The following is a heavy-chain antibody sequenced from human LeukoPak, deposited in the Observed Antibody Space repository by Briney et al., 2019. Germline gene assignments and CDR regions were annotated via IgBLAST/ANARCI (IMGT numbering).Heavy chain of an antibody. CDR3: ARGRRDPGAGAGVDYYYYYMDV. J-gene: IGHJ6*03. D-gene: IGHD2-8*02. V-gene: IGHV1-69*05. CDR1: GDSFSKYS. CDR2: LIPVFGGA. Sequence: SVKVSCKASGDSFSKYSVSWVRQTPGQGLEWMGGLIPVFGGAIYAEKFQGRVTISTDESTNTAYMELSRLTSEDTAVYYCARGRRDPGAGAGVDYYYYYMDVWATGTTVTVSS.